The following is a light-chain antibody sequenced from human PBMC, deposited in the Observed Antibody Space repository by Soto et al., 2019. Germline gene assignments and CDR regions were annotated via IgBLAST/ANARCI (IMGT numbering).Light chain of an antibody. Sequence: QSALTQPPSVSAAPGQKVTISCSGSSSNIGNNYVSWYQQLPGTAPKLLIYETYKRPSGIPDRFSGSKSGTSATLGITGLQTGDEADYYCGTWDSRLSARVFGTGTKVTVL. CDR1: SSNIGNNY. CDR3: GTWDSRLSARV. V-gene: IGLV1-51*02. J-gene: IGLJ1*01. CDR2: ETY.